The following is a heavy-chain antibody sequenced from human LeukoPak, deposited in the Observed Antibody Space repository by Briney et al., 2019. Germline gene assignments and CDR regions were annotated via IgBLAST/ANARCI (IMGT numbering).Heavy chain of an antibody. CDR2: IYPGDSDT. J-gene: IGHJ4*02. CDR3: AIQDIYSSVRD. CDR1: GYDFTSNW. Sequence: GESLKISCKGSGYDFTSNWIGWVRQMPGKGLEWMGIIYPGDSDTRYSPSFQGQVTISADKSISTAYPQWSSLKASDTAMYYCAIQDIYSSVRDWGQGTLVTVSS. D-gene: IGHD6-19*01. V-gene: IGHV5-51*01.